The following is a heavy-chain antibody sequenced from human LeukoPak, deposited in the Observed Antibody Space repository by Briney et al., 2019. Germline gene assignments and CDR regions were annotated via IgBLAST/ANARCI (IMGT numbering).Heavy chain of an antibody. J-gene: IGHJ4*02. CDR2: INWNSGTI. CDR1: GFTFDDYA. V-gene: IGHV3-9*01. CDR3: AKDPRSGSEGGYFDY. Sequence: GGSLRLSCAASGFTFDDYAMHWVRQAPGKGLEWVSRINWNSGTIGYADSVKGRFTISRDNAKNSLYLQMNSLRAEDTALYYCAKDPRSGSEGGYFDYWGQGTLVTVSS. D-gene: IGHD3-10*01.